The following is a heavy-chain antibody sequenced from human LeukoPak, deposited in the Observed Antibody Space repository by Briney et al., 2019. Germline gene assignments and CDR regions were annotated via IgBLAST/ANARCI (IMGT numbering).Heavy chain of an antibody. J-gene: IGHJ4*02. V-gene: IGHV3-48*03. CDR3: ASVNWGSLDY. CDR2: ISSSGSAI. CDR1: GFTSSSYE. D-gene: IGHD7-27*01. Sequence: GGSLRLSCAASGFTSSSYEMNWVRQAPGKGLEWVSYISSSGSAIYYADSVKGRFTISRDNAKNSLYLQMNSLRAEDTAVYYCASVNWGSLDYWGQGTLVTVSS.